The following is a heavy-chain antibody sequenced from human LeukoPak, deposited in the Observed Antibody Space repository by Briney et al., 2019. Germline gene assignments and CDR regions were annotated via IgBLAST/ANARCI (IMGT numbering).Heavy chain of an antibody. D-gene: IGHD6-13*01. Sequence: PSETLSLTCTVSGGSISSSSYYWGWIRQPQGKGLEWIGSIYYSGSTYYNPSLKSRVTISVDTSKNQFSLKLSSVTAADTAVYYCARRLAGTEDYWGQGTLVTVSS. CDR1: GGSISSSSYY. J-gene: IGHJ4*02. CDR2: IYYSGST. CDR3: ARRLAGTEDY. V-gene: IGHV4-39*01.